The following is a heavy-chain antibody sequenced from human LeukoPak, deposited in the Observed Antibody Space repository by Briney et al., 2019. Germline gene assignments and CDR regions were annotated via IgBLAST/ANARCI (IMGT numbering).Heavy chain of an antibody. CDR3: ARGGRGGGSHNHFDY. CDR2: INHSGST. V-gene: IGHV4-34*01. CDR1: GGSFSGYY. D-gene: IGHD2-15*01. Sequence: PSETLSLTCAVYGGSFSGYYWSWIRQPPEKGLEWIGEINHSGSTNYNPSLKSRVTISVDTSKNQFSLKLSSVTAADTAVYYCARGGRGGGSHNHFDYWGQGTLVTVSS. J-gene: IGHJ4*02.